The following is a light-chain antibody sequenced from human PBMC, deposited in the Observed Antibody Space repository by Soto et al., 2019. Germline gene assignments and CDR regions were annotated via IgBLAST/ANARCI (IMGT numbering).Light chain of an antibody. Sequence: QSVLTQPASVSGSPGQSITISCTGTSSDVGGYNYVSWYQQHPGKAPKLMIYDVSNRPSGVSNRFSGSKSGNTASLTISGPQAEDEADYYCSSYTSSSTSRVFGTGTQLTVL. J-gene: IGLJ1*01. CDR2: DVS. CDR1: SSDVGGYNY. V-gene: IGLV2-14*01. CDR3: SSYTSSSTSRV.